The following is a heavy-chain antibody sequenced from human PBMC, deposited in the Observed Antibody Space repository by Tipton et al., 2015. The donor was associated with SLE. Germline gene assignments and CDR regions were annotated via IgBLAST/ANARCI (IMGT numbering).Heavy chain of an antibody. D-gene: IGHD3-16*01. V-gene: IGHV3-30-3*02. Sequence: SLRLSCAASGFTFSSYAMHWVRQAPGKGLEWVAVISYDGSNKYYADSVKGRFTISRDNSKNTLYLQMNSLRAEDTAVYYCAKRRSQTLGFGYWGQGTLVTVSS. CDR1: GFTFSSYA. CDR2: ISYDGSNK. J-gene: IGHJ4*02. CDR3: AKRRSQTLGFGY.